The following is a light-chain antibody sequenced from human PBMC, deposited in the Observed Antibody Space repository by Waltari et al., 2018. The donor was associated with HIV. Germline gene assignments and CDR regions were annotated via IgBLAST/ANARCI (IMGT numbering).Light chain of an antibody. CDR2: WAS. V-gene: IGKV4-1*01. CDR1: QSVLYSSNNKNY. Sequence: DIVMTQSPDSLAVSLGARATINCKSSQSVLYSSNNKNYLAWYQQKQGQPPKLLIYWASTRESGVPDRVSGSGSGTDFTLTINSLQAEDVAVYYCQQYYRTPLTFGGGTKVEIK. CDR3: QQYYRTPLT. J-gene: IGKJ4*01.